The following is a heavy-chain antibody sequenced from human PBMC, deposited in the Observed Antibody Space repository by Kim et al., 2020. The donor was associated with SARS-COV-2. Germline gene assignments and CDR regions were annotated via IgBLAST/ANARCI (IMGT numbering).Heavy chain of an antibody. CDR1: GFTFSSYA. J-gene: IGHJ4*02. D-gene: IGHD6-13*01. CDR2: ISGSGGST. Sequence: GGSLRLSCAASGFTFSSYAMSWVRQAPGKGLEWVSAISGSGGSTYYADSVKGRFTISRDNSKNTLYLQMNSLRAEDTAVYYCAKPALPGIAAAGLTDYWGQGTLVTVSS. CDR3: AKPALPGIAAAGLTDY. V-gene: IGHV3-23*01.